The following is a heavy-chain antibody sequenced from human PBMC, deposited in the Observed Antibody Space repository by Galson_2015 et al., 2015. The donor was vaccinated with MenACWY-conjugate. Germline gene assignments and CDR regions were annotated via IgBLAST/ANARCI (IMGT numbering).Heavy chain of an antibody. D-gene: IGHD6-13*01. V-gene: IGHV3-11*05. CDR2: ISYSSSYT. Sequence: SLRLSCAASGVTFSDYYMSWIRQAPGKGLEWVSYISYSSSYTNYADSVKGRFTISRDNAKNSLYLQMNSLRAEDTAVYYCARGAIAAAGTFVYWGQGTLVTVSS. J-gene: IGHJ4*02. CDR3: ARGAIAAAGTFVY. CDR1: GVTFSDYY.